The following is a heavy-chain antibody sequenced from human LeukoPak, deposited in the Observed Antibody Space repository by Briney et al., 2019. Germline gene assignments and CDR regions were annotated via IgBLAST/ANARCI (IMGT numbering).Heavy chain of an antibody. CDR1: GFTVSSSY. CDR3: AREPGTTLDY. J-gene: IGHJ4*02. Sequence: PGGSLRLSCAASGFTVSSSYMSWVRQAPGKGLEWVSVIYSGGRTDYTDSVKGRFTISRDKSKNTLYLQMNGLRVEGTAVYHCAREPGTTLDYWGQGTLVTVSS. V-gene: IGHV3-53*01. D-gene: IGHD1-14*01. CDR2: IYSGGRT.